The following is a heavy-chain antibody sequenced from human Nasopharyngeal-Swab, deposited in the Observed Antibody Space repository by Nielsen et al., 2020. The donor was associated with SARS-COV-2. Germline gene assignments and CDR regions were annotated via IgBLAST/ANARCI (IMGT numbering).Heavy chain of an antibody. CDR1: GFTFSSYG. CDR3: ARDIPYCSSTSCYDDAFDI. Sequence: GGSLRLSCAASGFTFSSYGMHWVRQAPGKGLEWVAVIWYDGSNKYYADSVKGRFTISRDNSKNTLYLQMNSLRAEDTAVYYCARDIPYCSSTSCYDDAFDIWGQGTMVTVSS. D-gene: IGHD2-2*01. CDR2: IWYDGSNK. J-gene: IGHJ3*02. V-gene: IGHV3-33*01.